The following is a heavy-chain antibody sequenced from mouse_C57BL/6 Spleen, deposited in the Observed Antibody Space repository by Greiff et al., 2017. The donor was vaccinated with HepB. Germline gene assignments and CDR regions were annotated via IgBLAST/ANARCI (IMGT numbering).Heavy chain of an antibody. D-gene: IGHD1-1*01. CDR1: GYTFTSYG. J-gene: IGHJ4*01. CDR3: ARISLGGSSPFAMDD. V-gene: IGHV1-81*01. CDR2: IYPSSGNT. Sequence: QVQLQQSGAELARPGASVKLSCKASGYTFTSYGISWVKQRTGQGLEWIGEIYPSSGNTYYNEKFKGKATLTADKSSSTAYMELRSLTSEDSAVYFCARISLGGSSPFAMDDWGQGTSVTVSS.